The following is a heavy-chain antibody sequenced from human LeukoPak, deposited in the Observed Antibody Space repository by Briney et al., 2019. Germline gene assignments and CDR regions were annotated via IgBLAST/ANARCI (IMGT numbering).Heavy chain of an antibody. CDR2: IYYSGST. D-gene: IGHD1-26*01. V-gene: IGHV4-59*01. Sequence: SETLSLTCTVSGGSISSYYWSWIRQPPGKGLEWIGYIYYSGSTNYNPSLKSRVTISVDTSKNQFSLKLSSVTAADTAVYYCARDRSYSGTHDIWGQGTMVTVSS. J-gene: IGHJ3*02. CDR3: ARDRSYSGTHDI. CDR1: GGSISSYY.